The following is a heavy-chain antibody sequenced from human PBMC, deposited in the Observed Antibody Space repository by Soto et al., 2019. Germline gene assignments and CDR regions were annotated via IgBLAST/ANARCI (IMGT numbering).Heavy chain of an antibody. CDR3: ARVVSPRAYYYYGMDV. D-gene: IGHD2-15*01. CDR2: IYYSGST. CDR1: GGSISSYY. J-gene: IGHJ6*02. Sequence: QVQLQESGPGLVKPSETLSLTCTVSGGSISSYYWSWIRQPPGKGLEWIGYIYYSGSTNYNPSLKSRVTISADTSKIQFSLKLSSVTAADTAVYYCARVVSPRAYYYYGMDVWGQGTTVTVSS. V-gene: IGHV4-59*01.